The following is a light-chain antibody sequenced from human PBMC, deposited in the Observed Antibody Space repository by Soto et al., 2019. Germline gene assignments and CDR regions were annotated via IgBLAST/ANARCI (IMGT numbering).Light chain of an antibody. CDR1: QIVRSN. J-gene: IGKJ2*01. V-gene: IGKV1-39*01. CDR2: AAS. CDR3: QQTFSRPYT. Sequence: DIQMTQSPSSLSASVGDRVTITCRASQIVRSNLNWYQQKPGKVPELLIYAASTLQPGVPSRFRGSGSGTDFTLTVSSLQPEDFGTYHCQQTFSRPYTFGQGTKLEIE.